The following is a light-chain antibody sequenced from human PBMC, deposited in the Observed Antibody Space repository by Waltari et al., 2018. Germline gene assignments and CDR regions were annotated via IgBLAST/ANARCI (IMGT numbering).Light chain of an antibody. CDR3: QQSYSTPLT. J-gene: IGKJ4*01. Sequence: DIQMTQSPSSLSASVGDRVTITCLASHSIIHYLNWYKQKPGKAPKLLIYAASSLQSGVPSRFSGSGSGTDFTLTISSLQPEDFATYYCQQSYSTPLTFGGGTKVEIK. CDR2: AAS. V-gene: IGKV1-39*01. CDR1: HSIIHY.